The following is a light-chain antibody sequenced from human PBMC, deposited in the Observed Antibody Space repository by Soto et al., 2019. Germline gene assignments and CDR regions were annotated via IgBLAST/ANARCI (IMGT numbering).Light chain of an antibody. CDR2: GAS. V-gene: IGKV3-20*01. CDR3: QQYSGSPRNT. CDR1: QSVSRNY. J-gene: IGKJ2*01. Sequence: EIVLTQSPGTLSLSPGERATLSCRASQSVSRNYLAWYQQKPGQTPRLLIYGASNRATGVPDRFSGSGSGTDFTLTISRLEPEDFAVYYCQQYSGSPRNTFGQGTKLEIK.